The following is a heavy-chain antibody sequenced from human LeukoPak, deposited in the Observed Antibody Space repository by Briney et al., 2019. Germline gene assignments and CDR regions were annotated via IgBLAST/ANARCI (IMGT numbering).Heavy chain of an antibody. J-gene: IGHJ5*02. CDR3: ARGYCSGGTCYLVENWFDP. CDR2: INPNSGGT. D-gene: IGHD2-15*01. V-gene: IGHV1-2*06. Sequence: GASVNVSCKASGYTFTGYYMYWVGQAPGQGLEWMGRINPNSGGTDYAQNFQGRVTMTRDTSISTAYMELSRLRSDDTAVYYCARGYCSGGTCYLVENWFDPWGQGTLVTVSP. CDR1: GYTFTGYY.